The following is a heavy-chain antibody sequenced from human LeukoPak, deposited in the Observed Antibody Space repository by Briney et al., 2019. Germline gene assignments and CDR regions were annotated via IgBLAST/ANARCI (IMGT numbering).Heavy chain of an antibody. D-gene: IGHD3-22*01. CDR2: LSGSGGST. CDR3: AKVGTYDSRPRHFQR. Sequence: PGGSLRLSCAASGFTFSSFAMSWVRQAPGKGLEWVPGLSGSGGSTYYADSVKGRFTISRDNSKNTLYLQMNSLRAEDMAVYYCAKVGTYDSRPRHFQRWGQGTLVIVSS. J-gene: IGHJ1*01. CDR1: GFTFSSFA. V-gene: IGHV3-23*01.